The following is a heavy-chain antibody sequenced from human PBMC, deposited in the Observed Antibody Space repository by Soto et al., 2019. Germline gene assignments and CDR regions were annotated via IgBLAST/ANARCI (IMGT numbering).Heavy chain of an antibody. V-gene: IGHV1-46*01. CDR1: GYSFTAYY. Sequence: QVQLVQSGAEVKPPGASVKLSCKASGYSFTAYYIHWVRQAPGQGPERMGKIDPSAGSTTYAQNFQGRVTMTRDTSTSTLYMELNSLRSEDTALYYCARSPRPTGTTLYYFDYWGQGTLITVSS. J-gene: IGHJ4*02. D-gene: IGHD1-1*01. CDR3: ARSPRPTGTTLYYFDY. CDR2: IDPSAGST.